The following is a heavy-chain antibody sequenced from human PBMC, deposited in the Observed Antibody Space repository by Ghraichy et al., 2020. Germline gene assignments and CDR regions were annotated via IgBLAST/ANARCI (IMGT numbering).Heavy chain of an antibody. V-gene: IGHV4-34*01. CDR3: ARGGYYGSGSYYPMYYYYGMDV. D-gene: IGHD3-10*01. CDR2: INHSGST. J-gene: IGHJ6*02. CDR1: GGSFSGYY. Sequence: SETLSLTCAVYGGSFSGYYWSWIRQPPGKGLEWIGEINHSGSTNYNPSLKSRVTISVDTSKNQFSLKLSSVTAADTAVYYCARGGYYGSGSYYPMYYYYGMDVWGQGTTVTVSS.